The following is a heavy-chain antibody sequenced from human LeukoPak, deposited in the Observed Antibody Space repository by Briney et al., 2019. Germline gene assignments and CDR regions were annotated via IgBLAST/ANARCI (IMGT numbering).Heavy chain of an antibody. J-gene: IGHJ4*02. Sequence: PSETLSLTCTVSGGSISSYYWSWIRQPPGKGLEWIGYIYYSGSTNNNPSLKSRVTISVDTSKNQFSLKLSSVTAAGTAVYYCARGVSMVRGGTKYYFDYWGQGTLVTVSS. CDR2: IYYSGST. D-gene: IGHD3-10*01. CDR3: ARGVSMVRGGTKYYFDY. V-gene: IGHV4-59*01. CDR1: GGSISSYY.